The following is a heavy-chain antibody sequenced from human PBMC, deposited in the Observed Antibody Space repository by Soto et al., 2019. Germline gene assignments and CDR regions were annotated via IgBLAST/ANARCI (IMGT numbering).Heavy chain of an antibody. J-gene: IGHJ4*02. D-gene: IGHD3-10*01. CDR3: ARDLGASYYGSGNDY. CDR1: GYTFTSYG. V-gene: IGHV1-18*01. CDR2: ISAYNGNT. Sequence: GASVKVSCKASGYTFTSYGISWVRQAPGQGLEWMGWISAYNGNTNYAQKLQGRVTMTTDTSTSTAYMELRSLRSDDTAVYYCARDLGASYYGSGNDYWGQGTLVTVSS.